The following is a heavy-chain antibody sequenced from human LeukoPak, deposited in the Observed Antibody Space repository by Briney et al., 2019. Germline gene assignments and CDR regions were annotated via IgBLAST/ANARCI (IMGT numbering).Heavy chain of an antibody. CDR2: IYYSGST. Sequence: SETLSLTCTVSGASINTYYWSWIRQPPGKGLEWIGCIYYSGSTNYNPSLKSRVTISVDTSKNQFSLKLSSVTAADTAVYYCAREPEYWGQGALVTVSS. J-gene: IGHJ4*02. CDR1: GASINTYY. CDR3: AREPEY. V-gene: IGHV4-59*01.